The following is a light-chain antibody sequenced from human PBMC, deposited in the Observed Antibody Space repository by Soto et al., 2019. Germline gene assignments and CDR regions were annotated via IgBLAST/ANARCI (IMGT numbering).Light chain of an antibody. V-gene: IGKV1-5*03. CDR1: QSVSSW. Sequence: DIQMTQSPSTASASVGDRVTITCRASQSVSSWLAWYQQKPGKAPKLLIYKASNLESGVPSRFSGSGSGTEFTLTISSLQPDDFATYFCQQYNSYLYTFGQGTKLEIK. J-gene: IGKJ2*01. CDR3: QQYNSYLYT. CDR2: KAS.